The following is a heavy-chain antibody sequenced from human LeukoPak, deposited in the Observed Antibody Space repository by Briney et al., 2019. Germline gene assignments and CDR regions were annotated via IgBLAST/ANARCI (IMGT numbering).Heavy chain of an antibody. J-gene: IGHJ4*02. Sequence: GGSLRLSCAASGFTFSSYAMSWVRQAPGKGLEWVSGISGSCDNTYYADSVKGRFTISRDNSKNTLYVQVNSLGTEDTAAYYCAKGSYYDSSGSFYFDYWGQGTLVTVSS. CDR2: ISGSCDNT. CDR3: AKGSYYDSSGSFYFDY. CDR1: GFTFSSYA. V-gene: IGHV3-23*01. D-gene: IGHD3-22*01.